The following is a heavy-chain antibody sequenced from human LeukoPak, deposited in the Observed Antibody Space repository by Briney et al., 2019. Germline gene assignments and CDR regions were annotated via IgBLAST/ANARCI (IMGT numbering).Heavy chain of an antibody. D-gene: IGHD3-10*01. CDR3: ARRTTYYYGSGRFNSWFDP. V-gene: IGHV4-39*01. CDR2: IYYSGST. J-gene: IGHJ5*02. Sequence: SETLSLTCTVSGGSISSSSYYWGWIRQPPGKGLEWIGSIYYSGSTYYNPSLKSRVTISVDTSKNQFSLKLSSVTAADTAVYYCARRTTYYYGSGRFNSWFDPWGQGTLVTVSS. CDR1: GGSISSSSYY.